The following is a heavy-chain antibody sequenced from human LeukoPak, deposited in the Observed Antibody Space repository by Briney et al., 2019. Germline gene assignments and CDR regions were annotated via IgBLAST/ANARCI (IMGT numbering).Heavy chain of an antibody. V-gene: IGHV4-34*01. Sequence: KPSETLSLTCAVYGGSFSGYYWSWIRQPPGKGLEWIGEINHSGSTNYNPSLKSRVTISVDTSKNQFSLKLSSVTAADTAVYYCAGPLVFFDYWGQGTLVTVSS. J-gene: IGHJ4*02. CDR3: AGPLVFFDY. CDR2: INHSGST. D-gene: IGHD2-8*01. CDR1: GGSFSGYY.